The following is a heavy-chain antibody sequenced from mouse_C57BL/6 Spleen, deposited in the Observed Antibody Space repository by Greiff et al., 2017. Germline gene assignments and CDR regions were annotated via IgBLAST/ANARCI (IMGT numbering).Heavy chain of an antibody. CDR2: INPSSGYT. J-gene: IGHJ3*01. CDR3: ANNWEAWFAY. CDR1: GYTFTSYW. V-gene: IGHV1-7*01. Sequence: QVQLKESGAELAKPGASVKLSCKASGYTFTSYWMHWVKQRPGQGLEWIGYINPSSGYTKYNQKFKDKATLTADKSSSTDYMQLSSLTYEDSAVYYGANNWEAWFAYWGQGTLVTVSA. D-gene: IGHD4-1*01.